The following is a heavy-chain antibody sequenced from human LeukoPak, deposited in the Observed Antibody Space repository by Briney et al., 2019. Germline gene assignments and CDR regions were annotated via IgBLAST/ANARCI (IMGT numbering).Heavy chain of an antibody. CDR3: AKGRYSSSLYYFDY. CDR2: ISWNSGSI. J-gene: IGHJ4*02. Sequence: GGSLRLSCAASGFTFEDYAMHWVRQAPGKGLEWVSGISWNSGSIGYADSVKGRFTISRDNAKNSLYLQMNSLRAEDTALYYCAKGRYSSSLYYFDYWGQGTLVTVSS. V-gene: IGHV3-9*01. CDR1: GFTFEDYA. D-gene: IGHD6-13*01.